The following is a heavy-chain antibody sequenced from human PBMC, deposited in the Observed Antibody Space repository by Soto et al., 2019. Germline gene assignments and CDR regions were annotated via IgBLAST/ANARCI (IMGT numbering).Heavy chain of an antibody. CDR3: AKDLPYTAVVVRGWLDP. D-gene: IGHD3-22*01. J-gene: IGHJ5*02. CDR1: GFTFKSYA. CDR2: ISGSGHTT. Sequence: EVQLLESGGGLVQPGGSLRLSCAASGFTFKSYAMAWVRQAPGKGLEWVSIISGSGHTTYYADSVKGRFTISRDNSENTLYLQMNSLRVEDTDVYYCAKDLPYTAVVVRGWLDPWGQGTLVTVSS. V-gene: IGHV3-23*01.